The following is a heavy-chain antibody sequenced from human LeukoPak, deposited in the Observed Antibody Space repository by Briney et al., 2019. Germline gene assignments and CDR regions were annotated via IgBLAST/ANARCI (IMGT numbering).Heavy chain of an antibody. D-gene: IGHD6-6*01. CDR1: GGSFSGYY. Sequence: PSETLSLTCAVYGGSFSGYYWSWICQPPGKGLEWIGEINHSGSTNYNPSLKSRVTISVDTSKNQFSLKLSSVTAADTAVYYCASLLGGRPSTIAARPLYYYYYMDVWGKGTTVTVSS. J-gene: IGHJ6*03. V-gene: IGHV4-34*01. CDR2: INHSGST. CDR3: ASLLGGRPSTIAARPLYYYYYMDV.